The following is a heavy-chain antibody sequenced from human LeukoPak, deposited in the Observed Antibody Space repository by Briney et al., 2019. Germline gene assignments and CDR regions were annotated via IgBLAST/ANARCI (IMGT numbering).Heavy chain of an antibody. J-gene: IGHJ4*02. D-gene: IGHD3-9*01. V-gene: IGHV3-43*01. CDR2: ISWDATTT. Sequence: GGSLRLSCVASGFTFDDYTMHWLRHAPGKGLEWVSLISWDATTTYYADSVKGRFTISRDNSKNSLYLQMDSLRTEDTAFYYCSKGHYDVLTGYLFYYWGQGTLVTVSP. CDR1: GFTFDDYT. CDR3: SKGHYDVLTGYLFYY.